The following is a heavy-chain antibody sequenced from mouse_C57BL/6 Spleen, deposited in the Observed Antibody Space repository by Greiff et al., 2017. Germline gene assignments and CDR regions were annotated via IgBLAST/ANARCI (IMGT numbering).Heavy chain of an antibody. D-gene: IGHD1-1*01. V-gene: IGHV5-16*01. J-gene: IGHJ1*03. Sequence: EVQLVESEGGLVQPGSSMKLSCTASGFTFSDYYMAWVRQVPEKGLEWVANINSDGSSTYYLDSLKSRFIISRDNAKNILYLQMSSLQSEDTATYYCARAYDGSSYGYFDVWGTGTTVTVSS. CDR1: GFTFSDYY. CDR2: INSDGSST. CDR3: ARAYDGSSYGYFDV.